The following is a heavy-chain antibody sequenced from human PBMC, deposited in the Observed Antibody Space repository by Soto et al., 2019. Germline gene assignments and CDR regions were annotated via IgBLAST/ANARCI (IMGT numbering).Heavy chain of an antibody. J-gene: IGHJ5*02. CDR3: ARAPSPMTLDP. CDR2: ISSDGSTT. CDR1: GFTFSSYS. V-gene: IGHV3-74*01. Sequence: PGGSLRLSCAASGFTFSSYSMHWVRQAPGKGLVCVSRISSDGSTTTYADSVKGRFTISRDNTKNTLYLQMNSLRAEDTAVYYCARAPSPMTLDPWGQGTLVTVSS. D-gene: IGHD2-2*01.